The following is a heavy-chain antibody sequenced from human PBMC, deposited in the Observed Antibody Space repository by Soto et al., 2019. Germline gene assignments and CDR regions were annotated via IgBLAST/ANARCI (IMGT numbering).Heavy chain of an antibody. Sequence: QVQLVQSGAEVKKPGSSVKVSYKASGGTFSSYAISWVRQAPGQGLEWMGGIIPIFGTANYAQKFQGRVTITADESTSTAYMELSSLRSEDTAVYYCAREYYDSSGWGEVFDYWGQGTLVTVSS. D-gene: IGHD3-22*01. CDR1: GGTFSSYA. CDR3: AREYYDSSGWGEVFDY. CDR2: IIPIFGTA. V-gene: IGHV1-69*01. J-gene: IGHJ4*02.